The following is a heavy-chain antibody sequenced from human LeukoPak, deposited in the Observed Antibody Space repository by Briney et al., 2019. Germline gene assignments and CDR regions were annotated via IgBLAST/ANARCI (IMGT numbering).Heavy chain of an antibody. CDR2: ISGSGGST. CDR1: GFTFSSYA. D-gene: IGHD5-12*01. CDR3: AKDRYSGYEFIAGGF. Sequence: GGSLRLSCAASGFTFSSYAMSWVRQAPGKGLEWVSAISGSGGSTYYADSVKGRFTISRDNSKNTLYLQMNSLRAEDTAVYYCAKDRYSGYEFIAGGFWGQGTLVTVSS. V-gene: IGHV3-23*01. J-gene: IGHJ4*02.